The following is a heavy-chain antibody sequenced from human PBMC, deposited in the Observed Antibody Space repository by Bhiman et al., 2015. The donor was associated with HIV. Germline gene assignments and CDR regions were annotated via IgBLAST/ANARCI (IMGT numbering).Heavy chain of an antibody. CDR3: AKDLGTWGPLDY. CDR2: ISNDGNNK. V-gene: IGHV3-30*04. CDR1: GFTLTSYA. D-gene: IGHD3-16*01. Sequence: QVQLVESGGGVVQPGRSLRLSCAASGFTLTSYAMHWVRQAPGKGLEWVAVISNDGNNKFFADSVKGRFTISRDNSKNTVSLHMDSLRPEDTALYYCAKDLGTWGPLDYWGHGTLVTVSS. J-gene: IGHJ4*01.